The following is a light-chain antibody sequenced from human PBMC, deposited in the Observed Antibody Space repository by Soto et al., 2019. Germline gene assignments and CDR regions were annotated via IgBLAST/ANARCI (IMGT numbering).Light chain of an antibody. Sequence: QPVLTQPPSASGSPGQRVTISCSGSTSNIGSNYVYWYQHLPGTAPRLLIYRNNQRPSGVPDRFSVSKSGTSASLAIGGLRSEDEADYYCSTWDESLSGYVFGTGTKLTVL. J-gene: IGLJ1*01. CDR2: RNN. CDR1: TSNIGSNY. CDR3: STWDESLSGYV. V-gene: IGLV1-47*01.